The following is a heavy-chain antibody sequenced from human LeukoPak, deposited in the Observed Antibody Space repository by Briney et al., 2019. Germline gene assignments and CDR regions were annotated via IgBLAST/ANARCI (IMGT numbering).Heavy chain of an antibody. CDR3: AKGAIAAAGTIGYFDF. CDR1: GFTFSRYG. CDR2: ISYDGSDK. J-gene: IGHJ4*02. D-gene: IGHD6-13*01. V-gene: IGHV3-30*18. Sequence: QPGRSLRLSCAASGFTFSRYGMHWVRQAPGKGLESVAVISYDGSDKHHADSVKGRFTISRDNSKNTLYLQMSSLRPDDTAVYYCAKGAIAAAGTIGYFDFWGQGTLVTVSS.